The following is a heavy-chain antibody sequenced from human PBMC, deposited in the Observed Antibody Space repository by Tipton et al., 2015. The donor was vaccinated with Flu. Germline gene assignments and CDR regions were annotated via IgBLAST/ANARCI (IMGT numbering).Heavy chain of an antibody. CDR2: ISDSGKT. CDR1: GGAISSYY. J-gene: IGHJ4*02. Sequence: TLSLTCTVSGGAISSYYRHWIRQPSGKGLEWIGSISDSGKTKYSPSLQSRVTMSIDTSKSQFSLNLRSVTAADTAVYYCAGRGLLTRPTYWGQGMLGTVSS. CDR3: AGRGLLTRPTY. V-gene: IGHV4-59*08. D-gene: IGHD3-9*01.